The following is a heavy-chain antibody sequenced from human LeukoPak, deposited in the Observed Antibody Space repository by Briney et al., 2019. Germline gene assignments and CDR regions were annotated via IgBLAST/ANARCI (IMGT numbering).Heavy chain of an antibody. D-gene: IGHD6-13*01. J-gene: IGHJ4*02. V-gene: IGHV4-59*01. CDR1: GGSISSYY. CDR2: IYYSGTT. CDR3: ARGVYIAAAQYGY. Sequence: SETLSLTCTVSGGSISSYYWSWIRQPPGKGLEWIGYIYYSGTTNYNPSLKSRVIISVDTSKNQFSLKLSSVTAADTAVYYCARGVYIAAAQYGYWGQGTLVTVSS.